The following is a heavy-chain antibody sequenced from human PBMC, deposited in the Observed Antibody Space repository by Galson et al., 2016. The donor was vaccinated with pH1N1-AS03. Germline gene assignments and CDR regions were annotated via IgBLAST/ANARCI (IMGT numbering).Heavy chain of an antibody. Sequence: QSGAEVKKPGESLKISCKTSGYIFTSYWVAWVRHMPGKGLEWMGIIYPGDSDTRYSPSFQGQVTISADRSINTAYLQRSSLMASDTAIYYCARQVRDGYNDYLDYWGQGILVTVS. CDR2: IYPGDSDT. D-gene: IGHD5-24*01. V-gene: IGHV5-51*01. J-gene: IGHJ4*02. CDR1: GYIFTSYW. CDR3: ARQVRDGYNDYLDY.